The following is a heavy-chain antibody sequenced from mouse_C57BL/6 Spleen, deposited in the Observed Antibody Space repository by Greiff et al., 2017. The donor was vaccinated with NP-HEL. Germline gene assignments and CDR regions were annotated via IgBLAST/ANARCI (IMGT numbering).Heavy chain of an antibody. V-gene: IGHV1-81*01. J-gene: IGHJ4*01. CDR2: IYPRSGNT. CDR1: GYTFTSYG. Sequence: VQLQQSGAELARPGASVKLSCKASGYTFTSYGISWVKQRTGQGLEWIGEIYPRSGNTYYNEKFKGKATLTADKSSSTAYMELRSLTSEDSAVYFCARYSGSSYQEGHYYAMDYWGQGTSVTVPS. D-gene: IGHD1-1*01. CDR3: ARYSGSSYQEGHYYAMDY.